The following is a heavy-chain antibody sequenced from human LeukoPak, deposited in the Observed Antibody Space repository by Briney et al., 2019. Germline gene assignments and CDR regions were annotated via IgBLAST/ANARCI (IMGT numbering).Heavy chain of an antibody. CDR3: AKDTFGDPNPYYYGMDV. D-gene: IGHD3-10*01. CDR2: ISGSGGST. V-gene: IGHV3-23*01. CDR1: GFTFSSYA. Sequence: GGSLRLSCAASGFTFSSYAMSWVRQAPGKGLEWVSAISGSGGSTYYADSVKGRFTISRDNSKNTPYLQMNSLRAEDTAVYYCAKDTFGDPNPYYYGMDVWGQGTTVTVSS. J-gene: IGHJ6*02.